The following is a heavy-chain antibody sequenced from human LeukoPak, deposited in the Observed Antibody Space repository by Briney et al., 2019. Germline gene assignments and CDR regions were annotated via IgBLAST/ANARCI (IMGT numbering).Heavy chain of an antibody. V-gene: IGHV3-66*01. CDR2: IYSGGST. D-gene: IGHD1-26*01. J-gene: IGHJ6*02. Sequence: GGSLRLSCAASGFTVSSNYMSWVRQAPGKGLEWVSVIYSGGSTYYADSVKGRFTISRDNSKNTLYLQMNSLRAEDTAVYYCARDGLPVGYYYYGMDVWGQGTTVTVSS. CDR1: GFTVSSNY. CDR3: ARDGLPVGYYYYGMDV.